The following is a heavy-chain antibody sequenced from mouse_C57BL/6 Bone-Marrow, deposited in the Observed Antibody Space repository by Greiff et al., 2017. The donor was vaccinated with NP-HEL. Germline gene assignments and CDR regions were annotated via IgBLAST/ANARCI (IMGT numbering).Heavy chain of an antibody. D-gene: IGHD3-2*02. CDR2: IDPSDSYT. CDR1: GYTFTSYW. J-gene: IGHJ3*01. CDR3: ARYSSGYRAWFAY. V-gene: IGHV1-50*01. Sequence: VQLQQPGAELVKPGASVKLSCKASGYTFTSYWMQWVKQRPGQGLEWIGEIDPSDSYTNYNQKFKGKATLTVDTSSSTAYMQLSSLTSEDSAVYYCARYSSGYRAWFAYWGQGTLVTVSA.